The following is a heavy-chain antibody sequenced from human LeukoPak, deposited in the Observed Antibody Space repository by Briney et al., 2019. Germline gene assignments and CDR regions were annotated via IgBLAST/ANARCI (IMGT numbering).Heavy chain of an antibody. D-gene: IGHD1-1*01. CDR1: GGSFSGYY. J-gene: IGHJ4*02. V-gene: IGHV4-34*01. CDR3: AREGGYNWKKFDY. CDR2: INHSGST. Sequence: SGTLSLTCAVYGGSFSGYYWSWIRQPPGKGLEWIGEINHSGSTNYNPSLKSRVTISVDTSKNQFSLKLSSVTATDTAVYYCAREGGYNWKKFDYWGQGTLVTVSS.